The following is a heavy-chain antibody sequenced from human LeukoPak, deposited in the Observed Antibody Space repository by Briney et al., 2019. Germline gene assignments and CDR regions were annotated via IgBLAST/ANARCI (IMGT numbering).Heavy chain of an antibody. CDR2: IYYSGST. D-gene: IGHD6-19*01. J-gene: IGHJ5*02. CDR1: GGSISSSSYY. CDR3: ARGTIIAVAGTGWFDP. V-gene: IGHV4-39*07. Sequence: KPSETLSLTCTVSGGSISSSSYYWGWIRQPPGKGLEWIGNIYYSGSTYYNPSLKSRVTISVDTSKNQFSLKLSSVTAADTAVYYCARGTIIAVAGTGWFDPWGQGTLVTVSS.